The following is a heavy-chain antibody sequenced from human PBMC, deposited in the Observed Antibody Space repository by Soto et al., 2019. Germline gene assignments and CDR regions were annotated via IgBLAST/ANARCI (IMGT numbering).Heavy chain of an antibody. D-gene: IGHD3-9*01. CDR2: ISGTGGST. CDR3: GKDRNIFNSDGGGFDY. V-gene: IGHV3-23*01. CDR1: GFTFSSHA. J-gene: IGHJ4*02. Sequence: EAQLLESGGGLVQPGGSLRLSCAASGFTFSSHAMSWVRPAPGKGLEWFSGISGTGGSTYYADSVKGRFTISRDNFKTTLYLQMNSLIAEATSVYYFGKDRNIFNSDGGGFDYWGQGTLVTFSS.